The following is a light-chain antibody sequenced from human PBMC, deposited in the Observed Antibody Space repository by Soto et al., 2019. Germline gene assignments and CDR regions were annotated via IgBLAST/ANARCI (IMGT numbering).Light chain of an antibody. CDR1: SSDVGGYNY. CDR2: EVS. Sequence: QSVLTQPASVSGSPGQSITISCTGTSSDVGGYNYVSWYQHHPGKAPKLMIYEVSNRPSGVSNRFSGSKSGNTASLTISGLQAEDEADYYCSSYTRSSTPIYVFGTGTKVTVL. V-gene: IGLV2-14*01. J-gene: IGLJ1*01. CDR3: SSYTRSSTPIYV.